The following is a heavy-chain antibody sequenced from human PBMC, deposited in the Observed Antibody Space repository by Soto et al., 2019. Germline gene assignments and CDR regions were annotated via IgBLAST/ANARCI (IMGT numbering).Heavy chain of an antibody. D-gene: IGHD2-15*01. Sequence: SETLSLTCTVSGGSISSYYWSWIRQPPGKGLEWIGYIYYSGSTNYNPSLKSRVTISVDTSKNQFSLKLSSVTAADTAVYFCAREYCSDNRCYGWFAPWGQGTLVTVSS. J-gene: IGHJ5*02. CDR1: GGSISSYY. CDR3: AREYCSDNRCYGWFAP. V-gene: IGHV4-59*12. CDR2: IYYSGST.